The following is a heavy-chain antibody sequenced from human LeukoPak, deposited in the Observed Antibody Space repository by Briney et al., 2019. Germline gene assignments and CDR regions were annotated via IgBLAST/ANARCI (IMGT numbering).Heavy chain of an antibody. CDR2: VNPSSGSA. Sequence: ASVTVSFTASGYTFSVYSMHWVRQAPGQGPEWMGMVNPSSGSATYAQKFQGSVTMTRDTSTTTPYMELSSLRSEDTAVYYCARDWAHGSFDYWGQGTPVIVSS. CDR1: GYTFSVYS. CDR3: ARDWAHGSFDY. J-gene: IGHJ4*02. D-gene: IGHD3-10*01. V-gene: IGHV1-46*01.